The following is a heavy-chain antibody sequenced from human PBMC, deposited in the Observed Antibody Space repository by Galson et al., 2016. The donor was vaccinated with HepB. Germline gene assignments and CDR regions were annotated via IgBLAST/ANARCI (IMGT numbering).Heavy chain of an antibody. J-gene: IGHJ3*02. CDR3: ARRLNYDSNGAYFDAYDI. CDR2: MYYRGSN. V-gene: IGHV4-39*01. CDR1: GVSISSSSFY. D-gene: IGHD3-22*01. Sequence: SETLSLTCTVSGVSISSSSFYWGWIRQSPGKGPEWIGSMYYRGSNYYNPSLKSRATISVDTSKNQFSLNLRSVTAADTAVYYCARRLNYDSNGAYFDAYDIWGQGTLVTVSS.